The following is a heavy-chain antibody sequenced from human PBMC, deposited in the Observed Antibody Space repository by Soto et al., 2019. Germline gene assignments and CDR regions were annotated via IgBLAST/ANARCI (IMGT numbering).Heavy chain of an antibody. J-gene: IGHJ5*02. D-gene: IGHD5-18*01. Sequence: PGGSLRLSCAASGFTFSSYAMHWVRQAPGKGLEWVAVISYDGSNKYYADSVKGRFTISRDNSKNTLYLQMNSLRAGDTAVYYCARDTRGYSFRGLDPWGQGTLVTVSS. CDR1: GFTFSSYA. V-gene: IGHV3-30-3*01. CDR3: ARDTRGYSFRGLDP. CDR2: ISYDGSNK.